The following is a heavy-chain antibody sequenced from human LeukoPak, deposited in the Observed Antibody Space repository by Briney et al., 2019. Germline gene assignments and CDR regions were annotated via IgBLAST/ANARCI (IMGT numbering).Heavy chain of an antibody. D-gene: IGHD5-24*01. J-gene: IGHJ4*02. V-gene: IGHV3-48*03. CDR1: AFTFSSYE. CDR3: ARTRDGPFAY. CDR2: ISNSGSSI. Sequence: GRSLRLSCAAAAFTFSSYEMNSVRQAPGQGLLWLSHISNSGSSIQYADSVKGRFTISRDNAKYSLYLQMNSLRVEDTAIYYCARTRDGPFAYWGQGTLVTVSS.